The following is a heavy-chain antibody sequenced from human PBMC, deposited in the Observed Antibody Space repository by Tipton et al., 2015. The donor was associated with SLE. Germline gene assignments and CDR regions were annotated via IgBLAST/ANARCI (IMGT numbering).Heavy chain of an antibody. CDR1: GGSFSGYH. J-gene: IGHJ4*02. CDR2: INYSGSP. V-gene: IGHV4-34*01. D-gene: IGHD1-26*01. CDR3: ANQNRILGATIDY. Sequence: TLSLTCTIYGGSFSGYHWNWIRQPPGKGLEWIGEINYSGSPNYNPSLKSRITTSVDTSKNQFSLKLSSVTAADTAVYYCANQNRILGATIDYWGQGILVTVSS.